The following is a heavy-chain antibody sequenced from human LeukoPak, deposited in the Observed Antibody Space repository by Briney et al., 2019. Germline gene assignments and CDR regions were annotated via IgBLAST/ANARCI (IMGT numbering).Heavy chain of an antibody. CDR3: ARDKSYYYDSSGYFPAFDY. CDR1: GYTFASYY. V-gene: IGHV1-46*01. Sequence: ASVKVSCKASGYTFASYYIHWVRQAPGQGLEWMGIFNPTGGSTTYAQKFQGRITMTRDTSTSTVYMELSSLRSEDTAVYYCARDKSYYYDSSGYFPAFDYWGQGTLVIASS. D-gene: IGHD3-22*01. J-gene: IGHJ4*02. CDR2: FNPTGGST.